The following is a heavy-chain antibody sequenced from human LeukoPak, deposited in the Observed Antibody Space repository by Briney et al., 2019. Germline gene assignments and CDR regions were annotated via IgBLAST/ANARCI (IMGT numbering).Heavy chain of an antibody. J-gene: IGHJ4*02. Sequence: GGSPRLSCAASGFTVSSNYMSWVRQAPGKGLEWVSVIYSGGSTYYADSVKGRFTISRDNAKNSLYLQMNSLRDEDTAVYYCARKAITVTTFDYWGQGTLVTVSS. CDR1: GFTVSSNY. V-gene: IGHV3-53*01. CDR2: IYSGGST. CDR3: ARKAITVTTFDY. D-gene: IGHD4-17*01.